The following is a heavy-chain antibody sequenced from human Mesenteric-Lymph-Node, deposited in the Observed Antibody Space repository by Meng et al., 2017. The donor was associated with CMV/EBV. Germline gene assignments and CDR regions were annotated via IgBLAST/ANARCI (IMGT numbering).Heavy chain of an antibody. V-gene: IGHV3-23*01. J-gene: IGHJ4*02. CDR3: AKAGSSGYRYFFDY. CDR2: TSGIGDRT. D-gene: IGHD3-16*02. CDR1: GYTFTSYA. Sequence: SCKASGYTFTSYAMNWVRQAPGQGLEWVSATSGIGDRTYYADSVKGRFTFSRDNSKNTLYLQMNSLTVEDTAVYYCAKAGSSGYRYFFDYWGQGTLVTVSS.